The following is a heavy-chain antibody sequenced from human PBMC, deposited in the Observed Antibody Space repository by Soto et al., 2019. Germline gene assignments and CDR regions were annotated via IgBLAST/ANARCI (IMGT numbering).Heavy chain of an antibody. CDR3: AAEGGRGGYDADY. V-gene: IGHV1-58*01. CDR2: IVVGSGNT. CDR1: GFTFTSSA. J-gene: IGHJ4*02. Sequence: GASVKVSCKASGFTFTSSAVQWVRQARGQRLEWIGWIVVGSGNTNYAQKFQERVTITRDMSTSTAYMELSSLRSEDTAVYYCAAEGGRGGYDADYWGQGTLVTVSS. D-gene: IGHD5-12*01.